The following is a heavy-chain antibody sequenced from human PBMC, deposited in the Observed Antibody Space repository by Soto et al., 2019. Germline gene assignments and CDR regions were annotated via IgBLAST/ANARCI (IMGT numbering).Heavy chain of an antibody. V-gene: IGHV1-69*01. D-gene: IGHD3-16*01. Sequence: QVQLVQSGAEVKKPGSSAKVSCKTSRDTFNKYAFNWVRQAPGQGLEWMGWIIPIFSSRNYAEKFQGRVTITADDSTSIAYMELRSLRFEDTAVYYCARGETYLGVWGQGTTVTVSS. CDR3: ARGETYLGV. J-gene: IGHJ6*02. CDR2: IIPIFSSR. CDR1: RDTFNKYA.